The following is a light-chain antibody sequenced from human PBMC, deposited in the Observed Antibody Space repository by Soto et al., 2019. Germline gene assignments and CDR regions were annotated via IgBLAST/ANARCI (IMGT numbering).Light chain of an antibody. V-gene: IGKV3-15*01. Sequence: EIVLTQSPATLSLSPGERATLSCRASQSVNNNLAWYQQKPGQAPRLLIYHASARATGIPARFSGSGSGTEFTLTISGLQSEDFAVYYCQQYNNWPPWTFGQGTKVDIK. J-gene: IGKJ1*01. CDR2: HAS. CDR1: QSVNNN. CDR3: QQYNNWPPWT.